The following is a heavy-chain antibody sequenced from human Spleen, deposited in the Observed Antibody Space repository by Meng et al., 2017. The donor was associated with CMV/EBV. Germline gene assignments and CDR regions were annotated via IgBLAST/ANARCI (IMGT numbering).Heavy chain of an antibody. CDR3: ARWARRPYSSSRPYYFDY. V-gene: IGHV4-34*01. J-gene: IGHJ4*02. CDR1: GWSFSGYD. Sequence: QVQLQQWGAGLLKHSETLSPTCAVDGWSFSGYDWSWIRQPPGKGLDGIGEINQSGTTNYDPSLKSRVTISVDTSKNQFSLKLSSVTAADTAVYYCARWARRPYSSSRPYYFDYWGQGTLVTVSS. D-gene: IGHD6-6*01. CDR2: INQSGTT.